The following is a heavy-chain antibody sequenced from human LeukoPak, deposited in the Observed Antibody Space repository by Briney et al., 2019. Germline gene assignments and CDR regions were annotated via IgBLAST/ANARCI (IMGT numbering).Heavy chain of an antibody. CDR2: IKSKTDGGTT. J-gene: IGHJ4*02. CDR3: TTEQWLVRAPFDY. Sequence: PGGSLRLSCAASGFTFSNAWMSWVRQAPGKGLEWVGRIKSKTDGGTTDYAAPVKGRFTISRYDSKNTPYLQMNSLKTEDTAVYYCTTEQWLVRAPFDYWGQGTLVTVSS. CDR1: GFTFSNAW. V-gene: IGHV3-15*01. D-gene: IGHD6-19*01.